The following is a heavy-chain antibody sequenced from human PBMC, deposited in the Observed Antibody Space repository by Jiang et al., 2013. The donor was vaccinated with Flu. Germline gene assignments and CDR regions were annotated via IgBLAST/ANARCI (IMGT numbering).Heavy chain of an antibody. CDR3: ARPDVLGARYFDY. CDR2: ITSSSSYI. Sequence: QLVESGGGLVKPGGSLRLSCAASGFTFSSYNMNWVRQAPGKGLEWVSSITSSSSYIYYSDSVKGRFTISRDNAKNSLFLQMNSLRAEDTAIYYCARPDVLGARYFDYWGQGTLVTVSS. V-gene: IGHV3-21*01. J-gene: IGHJ4*02. D-gene: IGHD2-8*01. CDR1: GFTFSSYN.